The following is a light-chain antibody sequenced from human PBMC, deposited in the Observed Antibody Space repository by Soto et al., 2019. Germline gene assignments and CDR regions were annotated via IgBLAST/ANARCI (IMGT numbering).Light chain of an antibody. V-gene: IGKV2-28*01. CDR3: MQALQTPIA. Sequence: DIVMTQSPLSLSVTPGEPASISCRSSQSLLHSNGYNYLDWYLQKPGQSLQLLIYMGANRASGVHDRFSGSGSGIDFTLKISRVEPEDVGVYYCMQALQTPIAFGQGTRLEI. CDR1: QSLLHSNGYNY. CDR2: MGA. J-gene: IGKJ5*01.